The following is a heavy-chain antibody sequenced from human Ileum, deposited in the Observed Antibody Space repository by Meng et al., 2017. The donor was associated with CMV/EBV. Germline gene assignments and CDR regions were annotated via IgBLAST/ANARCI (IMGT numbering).Heavy chain of an antibody. CDR3: VGHQGGPREGVRLV. CDR2: IDINGENR. CDR1: EFIFNNYG. Sequence: GGSLRLSCAASEFIFNNYGIHWLRQASGKGLEWLSFIDINGENRYNVDIVKGRFIVSKDKSKNTVFLQMNSLRVEDTAVYYCVGHQGGPREGVRLVWGQGTLVTVSS. J-gene: IGHJ4*02. D-gene: IGHD3-16*01. V-gene: IGHV3-30*02.